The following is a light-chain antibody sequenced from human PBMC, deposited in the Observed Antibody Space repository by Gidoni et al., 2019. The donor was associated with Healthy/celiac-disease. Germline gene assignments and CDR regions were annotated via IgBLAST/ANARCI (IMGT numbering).Light chain of an antibody. CDR2: GKN. CDR3: NSRDSSGNHLV. CDR1: SLRSYY. J-gene: IGLJ2*01. Sequence: SSELTQDPAVSVALGQTVRITCPGDSLRSYYASWYQQNPGQAPVLVIYGKNNRPSGIPGRFSGSSSGNTASLTITGAQAEDEADYYCNSRDSSGNHLVFGGGTKLTV. V-gene: IGLV3-19*01.